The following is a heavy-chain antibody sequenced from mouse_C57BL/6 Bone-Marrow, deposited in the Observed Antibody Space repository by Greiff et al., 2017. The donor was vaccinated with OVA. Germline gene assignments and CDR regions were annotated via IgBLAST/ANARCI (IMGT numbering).Heavy chain of an antibody. CDR3: ARVGLANWAYYFDY. CDR2: ILPGSGST. D-gene: IGHD4-1*01. J-gene: IGHJ2*01. Sequence: VQLQQSGAELMKPGASVKLSCKATGYTFTGYWIAWVKQRPGHGLEWIGEILPGSGSTNYNEKFKGKATFTADTSYNTASMQLSSLNTEDAANYYGARVGLANWAYYFDYWGQGTTRTVSS. V-gene: IGHV1-9*01. CDR1: GYTFTGYW.